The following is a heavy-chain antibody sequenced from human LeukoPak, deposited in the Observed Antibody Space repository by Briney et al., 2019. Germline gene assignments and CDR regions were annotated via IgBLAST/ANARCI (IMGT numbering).Heavy chain of an antibody. J-gene: IGHJ4*02. D-gene: IGHD3-10*01. CDR2: VYHSGST. Sequence: SETLSLTCAVSGDCISNSYWWTWVRQPPGKGLEWIGEVYHSGSTNYNPSLKSRVTMSVDKPNNQFSLRLTSVTAADTAVYYCARDLPGSGVNCDQWGQGTLVTVSS. CDR1: GDCISNSYW. CDR3: ARDLPGSGVNCDQ. V-gene: IGHV4-4*02.